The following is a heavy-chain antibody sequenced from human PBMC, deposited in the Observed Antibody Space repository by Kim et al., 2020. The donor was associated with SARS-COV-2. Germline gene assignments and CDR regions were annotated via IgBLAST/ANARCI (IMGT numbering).Heavy chain of an antibody. Sequence: AQKFHGSGTITSDTSASTAYMELSSLRSEDTAVYYCARDAHGGELWLGYWGQGTLVTVSS. D-gene: IGHD5-18*01. J-gene: IGHJ4*02. CDR3: ARDAHGGELWLGY. V-gene: IGHV1-3*01.